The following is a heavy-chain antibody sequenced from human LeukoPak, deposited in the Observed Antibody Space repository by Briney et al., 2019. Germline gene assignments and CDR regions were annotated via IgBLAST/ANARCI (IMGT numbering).Heavy chain of an antibody. CDR2: INPNSGGT. D-gene: IGHD2-2*01. CDR1: GYTFTGYY. CDR3: ARVSRRYCSSISCLYFDY. V-gene: IGHV1-2*02. Sequence: GASVKVSCKASGYTFTGYYMHWVRQAPGQGLEWMGWINPNSGGTNYAQKFQGRVTMTRDTSISTAYMELSRLRSDETAVYYCARVSRRYCSSISCLYFDYWGQGTLVTVSS. J-gene: IGHJ4*02.